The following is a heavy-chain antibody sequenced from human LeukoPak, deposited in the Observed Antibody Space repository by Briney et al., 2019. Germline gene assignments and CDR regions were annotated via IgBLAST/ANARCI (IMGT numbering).Heavy chain of an antibody. CDR2: IVQDGRT. CDR1: GGSFSDYY. J-gene: IGHJ4*02. Sequence: SETLSLTCSVYGGSFSDYYWTWIRQSPGKGLEWMAEIVQDGRTNYSPLLESRLTLSVDASKNQFSLKLRSVTAADTAIYFCARGSVFMGYASFDFWGQGVLVTVSS. V-gene: IGHV4-34*12. D-gene: IGHD2-2*01. CDR3: ARGSVFMGYASFDF.